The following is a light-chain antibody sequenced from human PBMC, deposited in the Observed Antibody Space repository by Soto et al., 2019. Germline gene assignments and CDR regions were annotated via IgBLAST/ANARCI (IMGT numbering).Light chain of an antibody. CDR2: GAS. Sequence: EIVLTQSPGTLSLSPGERATLSCRASQSVSSSYLAWYQQKPGQAPRLLIYGASSRATGIPDRFNGSGSGTDFPLTISRLEPEDFAVYYCQQYGSSQYTFGQGTKLET. V-gene: IGKV3-20*01. CDR1: QSVSSSY. CDR3: QQYGSSQYT. J-gene: IGKJ2*01.